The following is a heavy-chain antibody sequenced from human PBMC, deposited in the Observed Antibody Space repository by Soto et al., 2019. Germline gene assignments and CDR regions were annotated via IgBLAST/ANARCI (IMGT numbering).Heavy chain of an antibody. Sequence: GGSLRLSCAASGFTFSSYGMHWVRQAPGKGLEWVAVIWYDGSNKYYADSVKGRFTISRDNSKNTLYLQMNSLRAEDTAVYYCAREVVVAATAHNWFDPWGQGTLVTVSS. CDR3: AREVVVAATAHNWFDP. J-gene: IGHJ5*02. CDR2: IWYDGSNK. CDR1: GFTFSSYG. D-gene: IGHD2-15*01. V-gene: IGHV3-33*01.